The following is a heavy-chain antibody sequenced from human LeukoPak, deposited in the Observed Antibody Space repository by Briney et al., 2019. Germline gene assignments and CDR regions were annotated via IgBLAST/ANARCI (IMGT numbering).Heavy chain of an antibody. Sequence: GRSLRLSCAASALNFSHYGMHWVRQAPRTGLEWVAVIWHDGSNKYYKDSVKGRFTISRDNSKNTVSLQMNSLRAEDTAVYYCANNFDYWGQGTLVTVSS. CDR3: ANNFDY. CDR1: ALNFSHYG. J-gene: IGHJ4*02. V-gene: IGHV3-33*06. CDR2: IWHDGSNK.